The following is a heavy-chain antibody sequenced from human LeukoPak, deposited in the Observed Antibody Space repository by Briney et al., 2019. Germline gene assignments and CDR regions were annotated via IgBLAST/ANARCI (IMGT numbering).Heavy chain of an antibody. CDR2: ISGGGGNT. J-gene: IGHJ4*02. D-gene: IGHD3-22*01. Sequence: PGGSLRLSCAVSGFTFSSYAMSWVRQAPGKGLEWVSAISGGGGNTYYADSVKGRFTISRDNSQNMLYLQMNSLRDEDTAVYYCAREGDSSGYLVDYWGQGTLVTVSS. CDR3: AREGDSSGYLVDY. V-gene: IGHV3-23*01. CDR1: GFTFSSYA.